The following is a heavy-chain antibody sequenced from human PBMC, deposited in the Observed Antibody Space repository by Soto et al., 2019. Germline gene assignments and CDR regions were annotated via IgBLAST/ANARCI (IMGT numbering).Heavy chain of an antibody. CDR2: IIPIFGTA. V-gene: IGHV1-69*13. CDR1: GGTFSSYA. J-gene: IGHJ4*02. D-gene: IGHD4-17*01. Sequence: GASVKVSCKASGGTFSSYAISWVRQAPGQGLEWMGGIIPIFGTANYAQKFQGRVTITADESTSTAYMELSSLRSEDTAVYYCASPTTVTAPSYFDYWGQGTLVTV. CDR3: ASPTTVTAPSYFDY.